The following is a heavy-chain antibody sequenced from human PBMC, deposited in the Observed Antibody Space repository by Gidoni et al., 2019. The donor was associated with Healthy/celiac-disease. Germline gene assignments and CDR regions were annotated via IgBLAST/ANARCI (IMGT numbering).Heavy chain of an antibody. Sequence: EVQLVESGGGLVKPVGSLRLSCAASGFTFNNAWMSWVRQAPGKGLGWVGRIKSKADGGTTDYAAPVQGRFTISRDDSKDTLYLQVNSLKAEDTAVYYCTHLKGEYGMDVWGQGTTVTVSS. CDR2: IKSKADGGTT. CDR3: THLKGEYGMDV. V-gene: IGHV3-15*01. D-gene: IGHD3-16*01. CDR1: GFTFNNAW. J-gene: IGHJ6*02.